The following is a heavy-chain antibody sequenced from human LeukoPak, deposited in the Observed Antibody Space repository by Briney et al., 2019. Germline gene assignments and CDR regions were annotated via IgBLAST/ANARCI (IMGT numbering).Heavy chain of an antibody. CDR2: IYYSGST. J-gene: IGHJ4*02. CDR1: GGSISSHY. CDR3: ARIDSSGYYTVDY. V-gene: IGHV4-39*01. D-gene: IGHD3-22*01. Sequence: SETLSLTCTVSGGSISSHYWGWIRQPPGKGLEWIGSIYYSGSTYYNPSLKSRVTISVDTSKNQFSLKLSSVTAADTAVYYCARIDSSGYYTVDYWGQGTLVTVSS.